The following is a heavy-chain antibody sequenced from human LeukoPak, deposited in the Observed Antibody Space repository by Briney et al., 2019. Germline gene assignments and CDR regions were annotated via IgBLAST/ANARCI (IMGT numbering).Heavy chain of an antibody. CDR2: INPSGGST. V-gene: IGHV1-46*02. CDR1: GYNFNSYY. CDR3: ARSHREDYNGVDY. J-gene: IGHJ4*02. Sequence: GSVRVSCKASGYNFNSYYMHWVRQAPGQGLEWVGIINPSGGSTSYTQKFQGRFTMTRDTSTGTVYMELSSLRSEDTAVYYCARSHREDYNGVDYWGQGTLVPVSS. D-gene: IGHD5-24*01.